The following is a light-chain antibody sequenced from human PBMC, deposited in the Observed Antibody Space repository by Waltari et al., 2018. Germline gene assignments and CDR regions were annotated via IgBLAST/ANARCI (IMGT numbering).Light chain of an antibody. CDR3: CSYVTGDTWV. CDR1: SSDVGTYKF. CDR2: EIN. Sequence: QSALTQPASVSGSPGQSITISCTGSSSDVGTYKFVSWYQQHPGKAPKLMIYEINQRPSGISNRFSDSKFGNTAVLTISGLQTDDEADYYCCSYVTGDTWVFGGGTRVAGL. J-gene: IGLJ3*02. V-gene: IGLV2-23*02.